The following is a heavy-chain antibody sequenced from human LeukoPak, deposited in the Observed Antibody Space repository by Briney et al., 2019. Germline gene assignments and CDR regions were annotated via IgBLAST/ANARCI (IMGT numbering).Heavy chain of an antibody. Sequence: GGSLRLSCAASGFTSSNAWMTWVRQAPGKGLEWVSVIYSGDRTYYADSVKGRFTISRDNSKNTLYLQMNSLRAEDTAVYYCASSDYWGQGTLVTVSS. V-gene: IGHV3-53*01. J-gene: IGHJ4*02. CDR3: ASSDY. CDR2: IYSGDRT. CDR1: GFTSSNAW.